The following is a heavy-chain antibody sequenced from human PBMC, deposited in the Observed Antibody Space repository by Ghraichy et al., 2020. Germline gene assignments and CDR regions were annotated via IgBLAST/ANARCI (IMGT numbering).Heavy chain of an antibody. J-gene: IGHJ4*02. CDR1: GDSIGSSLYY. Sequence: SQTLSLTCTVSGDSIGSSLYYWAWIRQPPGKGLELIGSIYYNGSTYSKPSLKSRVTISADTSKNQFSLRLRSVTAADTALYYCARHGSLITMVSKWSLGTLLTVSS. V-gene: IGHV4-39*01. CDR2: IYYNGST. CDR3: ARHGSLITMVSK. D-gene: IGHD3-10*01.